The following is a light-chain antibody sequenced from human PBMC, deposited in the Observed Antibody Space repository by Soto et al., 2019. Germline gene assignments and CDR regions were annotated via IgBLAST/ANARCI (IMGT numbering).Light chain of an antibody. CDR3: QQYGRSWT. J-gene: IGKJ1*01. Sequence: IGVTQSPGTLSLSPRERATLSCRASQSVSSSYLAWYQQKPGQAPRLLIYGASSRATGIPDRFSGSGSGTDFTLTISRLEPEDFAVYYCQQYGRSWTFGQGTKVDIK. CDR2: GAS. V-gene: IGKV3-20*01. CDR1: QSVSSSY.